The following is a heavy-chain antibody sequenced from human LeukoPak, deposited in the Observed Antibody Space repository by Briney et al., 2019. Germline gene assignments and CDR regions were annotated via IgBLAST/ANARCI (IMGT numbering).Heavy chain of an antibody. Sequence: PSGTLSLTCAVSGGSISSGGYSWSWIRQPPGKGLEWLGYIYHSGSTYYNPSLKSRVTISVDRSKNQFSLKLSSVTAADTAVYYCARGSTAMVNYFDYWGQGTLVTVSS. CDR2: IYHSGST. V-gene: IGHV4-30-2*01. CDR1: GGSISSGGYS. D-gene: IGHD5-18*01. CDR3: ARGSTAMVNYFDY. J-gene: IGHJ4*02.